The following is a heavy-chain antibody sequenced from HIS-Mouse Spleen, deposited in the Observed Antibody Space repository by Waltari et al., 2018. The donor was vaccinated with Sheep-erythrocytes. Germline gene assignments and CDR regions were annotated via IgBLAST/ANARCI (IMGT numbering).Heavy chain of an antibody. J-gene: IGHJ3*02. CDR1: GFTFSSRS. V-gene: IGHV3-21*01. CDR2: ISSSSSYI. D-gene: IGHD1-1*01. CDR3: ARDTGTDAFDI. Sequence: EVQLVESGGGLVKPGGSLRLCCAASGFTFSSRSLTWVRQAPGKGLDWVSSISSSSSYIYYADSVKGRFTISRDNAKNSLYLQMNSLRAEDTAVYYCARDTGTDAFDIWGQGTMVTVSS.